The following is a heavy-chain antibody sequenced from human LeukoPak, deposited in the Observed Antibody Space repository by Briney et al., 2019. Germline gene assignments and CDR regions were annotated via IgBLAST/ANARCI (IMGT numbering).Heavy chain of an antibody. D-gene: IGHD6-19*01. Sequence: GGSLRLSCVASGCTFSSYEMNWVRQAPGKGLEWVSYISSSGSTRYYADSVKGRFTISRDNAKNSLYLQMNSLRAEDTGVYYCARDGSGWYDYWGQGILVTVSS. CDR1: GCTFSSYE. CDR3: ARDGSGWYDY. V-gene: IGHV3-48*03. J-gene: IGHJ4*02. CDR2: ISSSGSTR.